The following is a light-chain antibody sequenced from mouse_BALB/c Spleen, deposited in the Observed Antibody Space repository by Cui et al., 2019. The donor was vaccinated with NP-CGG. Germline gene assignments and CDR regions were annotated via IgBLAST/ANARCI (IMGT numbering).Light chain of an antibody. J-gene: IGLJ1*01. CDR1: TGAITTNNY. Sequence: QPGVTEASALTTSPGETVTLTCRSNTGAITTNNYANWVQEKPDHLFTGLIGGTNNRVPGVPAKFSGSLIGDKAALTITGAQTEDEAIYFCALWYSNHWVFGGGTKLTVL. CDR2: GTN. V-gene: IGLV1*01. CDR3: ALWYSNHWV.